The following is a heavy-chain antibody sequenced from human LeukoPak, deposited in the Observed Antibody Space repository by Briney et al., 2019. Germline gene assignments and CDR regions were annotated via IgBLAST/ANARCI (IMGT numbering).Heavy chain of an antibody. CDR1: GYSFTSYW. CDR3: ARHVTTGTTSDAFDI. CDR2: IYPGDSDT. J-gene: IGHJ3*02. D-gene: IGHD1-1*01. Sequence: LGESLKISCKGSGYSFTSYWIGWVRQMPGKGLEWMGIIYPGDSDTRYSPSFQGQVTISADKSISTAYLQWSSLKASDTAMYYCARHVTTGTTSDAFDIWGQGTMVTVSS. V-gene: IGHV5-51*01.